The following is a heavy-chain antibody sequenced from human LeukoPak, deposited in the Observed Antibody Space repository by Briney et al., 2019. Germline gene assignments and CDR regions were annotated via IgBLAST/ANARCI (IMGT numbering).Heavy chain of an antibody. CDR2: IYLGGTT. CDR1: GFSISRGHY. V-gene: IGHV4-38-2*02. Sequence: SETLSLTCTVSGFSISRGHYWGWVRQSPGKGLEWIGSIYLGGTTYYSPSLKSRVTMSVDTSKNQFSLKLNSVTAADTAVYYCAKSNGYGLIDIWGQGTMVTVSS. J-gene: IGHJ3*02. CDR3: AKSNGYGLIDI. D-gene: IGHD3-22*01.